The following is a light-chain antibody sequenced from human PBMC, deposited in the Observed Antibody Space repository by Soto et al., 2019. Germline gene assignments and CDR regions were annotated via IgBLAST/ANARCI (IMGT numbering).Light chain of an antibody. CDR1: QSVSSSY. CDR2: DTS. J-gene: IGKJ1*01. Sequence: EIVLTQSPGTLSLSPGERATLSCRASQSVSSSYLAWYQQKPGQAPRRIIYDTSSRATGIPDRVSGSGFGTDFTLDISRLEPEDFPVYYCQQCGSSPSFGQETKVERK. V-gene: IGKV3-20*01. CDR3: QQCGSSPS.